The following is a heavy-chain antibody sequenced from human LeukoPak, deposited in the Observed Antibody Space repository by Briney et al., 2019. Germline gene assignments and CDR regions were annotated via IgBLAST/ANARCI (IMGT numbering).Heavy chain of an antibody. CDR1: GGSISSYF. V-gene: IGHV4-59*01. CDR2: IHYSGST. Sequence: SETLSLTCTVSGGSISSYFWSWIRQPPGRGLEWIGSIHYSGSTSYNSSLKSRVTMSIDTSKNQFSLKLSSVTPADTAVYYCARQVYSSSWSYYFEYWGQGILVTVSS. D-gene: IGHD6-13*01. CDR3: ARQVYSSSWSYYFEY. J-gene: IGHJ4*02.